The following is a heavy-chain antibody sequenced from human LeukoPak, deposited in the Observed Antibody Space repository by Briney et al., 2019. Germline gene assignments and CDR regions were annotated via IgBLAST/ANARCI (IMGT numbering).Heavy chain of an antibody. CDR3: ARGKPPFDP. CDR2: INHSGST. Sequence: SETLSLTCTVSGGSISSYYWSWIRQPPGKGLEWIGEINHSGSTNYNPSLKSRVTISVDTSKNQFSLKLSSVTAADTAVYYCARGKPPFDPWGQGTLVTVSS. J-gene: IGHJ5*02. CDR1: GGSISSYY. V-gene: IGHV4-34*01.